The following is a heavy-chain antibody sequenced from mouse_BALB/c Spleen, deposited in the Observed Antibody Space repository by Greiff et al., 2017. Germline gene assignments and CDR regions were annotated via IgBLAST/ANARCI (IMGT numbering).Heavy chain of an antibody. CDR3: ARYGYDGAYAMDY. V-gene: IGHV2-2*02. D-gene: IGHD2-2*01. J-gene: IGHJ4*01. CDR1: GFSLTSYG. CDR2: IWSGGST. Sequence: QVQLKESGPGLVQPSQSLSITCTVSGFSLTSYGVHWVRQSPGKGLEWLGVIWSGGSTDYNAAFISRLSISKDNSKSQVFFKMNSLQANDTAIYYCARYGYDGAYAMDYWGQGTSVTVSS.